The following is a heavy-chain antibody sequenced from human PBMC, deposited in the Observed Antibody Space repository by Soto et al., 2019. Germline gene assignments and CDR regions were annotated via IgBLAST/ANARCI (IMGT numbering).Heavy chain of an antibody. CDR2: INHSGST. CDR1: GGSLSGYY. CDR3: ARRRMVRGVIRNWFDP. D-gene: IGHD3-10*01. V-gene: IGHV4-34*01. J-gene: IGHJ5*02. Sequence: QVQLQQWGAGLLKPSETLSLTCAVYGGSLSGYYWSWIRQPPGKGLEWIGEINHSGSTNYNPSLKSRVTISVDTSKNQFSLKLSSVTAADTAVYYCARRRMVRGVIRNWFDPWGQGTLVTVSS.